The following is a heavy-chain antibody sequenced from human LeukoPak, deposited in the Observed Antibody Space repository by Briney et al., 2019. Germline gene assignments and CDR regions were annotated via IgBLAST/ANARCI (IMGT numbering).Heavy chain of an antibody. D-gene: IGHD3-22*01. Sequence: PGGSLRLSCAASGFTFSRHVMQWVRQAPGKGLEWVAVISYDGNNRFYADSVKGRFTISRDNAKNSLYLQMNSLRAEDTAVYYCARVSYDSSGLWWLGSSNFWHYYYYMDVWGKGTTVTVSS. V-gene: IGHV3-30*07. CDR3: ARVSYDSSGLWWLGSSNFWHYYYYMDV. CDR1: GFTFSRHV. J-gene: IGHJ6*03. CDR2: ISYDGNNR.